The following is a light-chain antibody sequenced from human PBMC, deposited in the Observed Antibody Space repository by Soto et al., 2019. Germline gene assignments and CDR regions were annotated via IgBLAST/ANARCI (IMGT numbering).Light chain of an antibody. Sequence: QSVLTQPPSVSGAPGQRVTISCTGDSSNIGAGYDVHWYRQLPGTAPQLLISDNHRRPSGVPDRFSGSKSGTSASLAISGLQSEDEATYFCAAWDVSLKGFVFGTGTKVTVL. J-gene: IGLJ1*01. CDR3: AAWDVSLKGFV. V-gene: IGLV1-44*01. CDR2: DNH. CDR1: SSNIGAGYD.